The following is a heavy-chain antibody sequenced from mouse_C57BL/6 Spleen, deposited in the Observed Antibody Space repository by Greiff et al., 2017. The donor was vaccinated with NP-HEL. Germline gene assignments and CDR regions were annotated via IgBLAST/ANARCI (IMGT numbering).Heavy chain of an antibody. CDR1: GYTFTSYD. CDR3: ARGIPHYYGSSYDWYFDV. V-gene: IGHV1-85*01. CDR2: IYPRDGST. D-gene: IGHD1-1*01. Sequence: QVQLQQSGPELVKPGASVKLSCKASGYTFTSYDINWVKQRPGQGLEWIGWIYPRDGSTKYNEKFKGKATLTVDTSSSTAYMELHSLTSEDAAVYFCARGIPHYYGSSYDWYFDVWGTGTTVTVSS. J-gene: IGHJ1*03.